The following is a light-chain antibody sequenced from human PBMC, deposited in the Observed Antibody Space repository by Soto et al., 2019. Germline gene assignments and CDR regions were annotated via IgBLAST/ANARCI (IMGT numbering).Light chain of an antibody. CDR3: QQSYYTPRT. J-gene: IGKJ4*01. Sequence: DIQMTQSPSSLSASVGDRVTITCRASQSIGRYLNWYQQTPGRAPKFLISAASSLQSGVPSSFSASVSGTHVTLTIISLQPDDCAPYYSQQSYYTPRTCGGGIKVEIK. V-gene: IGKV1-39*01. CDR1: QSIGRY. CDR2: AAS.